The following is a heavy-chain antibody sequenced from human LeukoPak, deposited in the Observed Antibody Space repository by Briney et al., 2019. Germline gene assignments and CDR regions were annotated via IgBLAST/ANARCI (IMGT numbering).Heavy chain of an antibody. CDR2: INAGNGNT. Sequence: ASVKVSCKASGYTFTSYAMHWVRQAPEQRLEWMGWINAGNGNTKYSQKFQGRVTITRDTSASTAYMELSSLRSEDTAVYYCARNGLAQWELLSYWGQGTLVTVSS. J-gene: IGHJ4*02. V-gene: IGHV1-3*01. D-gene: IGHD1-26*01. CDR3: ARNGLAQWELLSY. CDR1: GYTFTSYA.